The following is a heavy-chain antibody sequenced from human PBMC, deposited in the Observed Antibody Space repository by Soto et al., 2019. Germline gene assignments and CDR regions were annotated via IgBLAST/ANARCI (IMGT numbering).Heavy chain of an antibody. Sequence: PGGTLRLSCAASGFTFRKYWMHWVRQAPGKGLVWVSRVNSDGNTTYYADSVKGRFTISRDNAKNTPYLQMNSLRAEDTAVYYCAKVEGDYSDYWGQGTLVTVSS. CDR1: GFTFRKYW. V-gene: IGHV3-74*01. CDR3: AKVEGDYSDY. CDR2: VNSDGNTT. J-gene: IGHJ4*02.